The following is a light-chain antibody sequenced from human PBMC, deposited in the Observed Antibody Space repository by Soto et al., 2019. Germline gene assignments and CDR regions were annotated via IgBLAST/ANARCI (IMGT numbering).Light chain of an antibody. CDR3: QQYGNIPYT. J-gene: IGKJ3*01. CDR1: QDISNY. Sequence: DIQMTQSPSSLSASVGDRVTITCQAAQDISNYLNWYQQKPGKAPKLLIYDALNLETGVPSRFSGGGSGTDLTFTISSLQPEDIATYSCQQYGNIPYTFGPGTKVDIK. CDR2: DAL. V-gene: IGKV1-33*01.